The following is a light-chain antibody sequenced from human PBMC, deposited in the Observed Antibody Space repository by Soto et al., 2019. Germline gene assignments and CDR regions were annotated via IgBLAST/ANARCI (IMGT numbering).Light chain of an antibody. J-gene: IGKJ5*01. V-gene: IGKV3-15*01. CDR2: DAS. CDR3: KQYNSWASIS. CDR1: QSVSRN. Sequence: EIVMTQSPATLSVSPGERVTLSCRASQSVSRNLAWYQQKPGQTPRLLIIDASARATGVPARFSGSGSGTEFTLTISSLQSDDFAVYYCKQYNSWASISFGQGTRLEIK.